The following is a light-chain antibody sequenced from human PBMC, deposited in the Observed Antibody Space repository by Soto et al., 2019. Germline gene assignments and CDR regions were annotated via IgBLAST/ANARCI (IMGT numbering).Light chain of an antibody. CDR1: RSVSAS. Sequence: EIVLTQSPATLTLYPGERATLSCRASRSVSASLAWYQLKPGQAPRLLIYGASTRATGIPARFSGSGSGTDFTLTISRLEPEDFAVYYCQQYGSSLLLTFGGGTKVDIK. CDR3: QQYGSSLLLT. CDR2: GAS. J-gene: IGKJ4*01. V-gene: IGKV3-20*01.